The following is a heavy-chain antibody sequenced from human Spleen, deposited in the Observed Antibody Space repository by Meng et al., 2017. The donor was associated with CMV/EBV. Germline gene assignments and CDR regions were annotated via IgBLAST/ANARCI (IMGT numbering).Heavy chain of an antibody. J-gene: IGHJ4*02. V-gene: IGHV3-23*03. D-gene: IGHD1-26*01. Sequence: GESLKISCAASGFTFSSYAMSWVRQAPGKGLEWVSVIYSGGSSTYYADSVKGRFTISRDNSKNTLYLQMNSLRAEDTAVYYCAKVRIVGAFFDYWGQGTLVTVSS. CDR1: GFTFSSYA. CDR2: IYSGGSST. CDR3: AKVRIVGAFFDY.